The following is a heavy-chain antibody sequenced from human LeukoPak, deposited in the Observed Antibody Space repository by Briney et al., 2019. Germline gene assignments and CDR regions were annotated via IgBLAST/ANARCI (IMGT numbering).Heavy chain of an antibody. D-gene: IGHD5-18*01. Sequence: PGGSLRLSCAASGFTFSSYWMSWVRQAPGKGLEWVANIKQDGSEKYYVDSVKGRFTISRDNAKNSLYLQMNSLRAEDTAVYYCARAVDTAMGLFDYWGQGTLVTVSS. J-gene: IGHJ4*02. CDR1: GFTFSSYW. CDR3: ARAVDTAMGLFDY. V-gene: IGHV3-7*01. CDR2: IKQDGSEK.